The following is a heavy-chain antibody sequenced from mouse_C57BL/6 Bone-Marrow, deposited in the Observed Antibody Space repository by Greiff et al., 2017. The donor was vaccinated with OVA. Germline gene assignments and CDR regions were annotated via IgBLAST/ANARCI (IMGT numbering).Heavy chain of an antibody. CDR2: IDPSDSYT. V-gene: IGHV1-50*01. CDR3: ARSLRLLFDY. J-gene: IGHJ2*01. Sequence: QVQLQQPGAELVKPGASVKLSCKASGYTFTSYWMQWVKQRPGQGLEWIGEIDPSDSYTNYNQKFKGKATLTVDTSSSTAHMQLSSLTSEDSAVYYCARSLRLLFDYWGQGTTLTVSS. CDR1: GYTFTSYW. D-gene: IGHD3-2*02.